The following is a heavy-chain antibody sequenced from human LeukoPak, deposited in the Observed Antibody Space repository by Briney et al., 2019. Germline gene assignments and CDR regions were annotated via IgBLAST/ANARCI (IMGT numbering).Heavy chain of an antibody. CDR3: ARRMATVTDAFDI. J-gene: IGHJ3*02. CDR1: GDSLTSHF. D-gene: IGHD5-24*01. Sequence: SETLSLTCNVSGDSLTSHFWSWIRQAPGKGLEWIGYVFHSGTTNYSPSLKSRVTISLDTSKKQFYLRLASVTAADTAVYYCARRMATVTDAFDIWGRGTMVSVSS. CDR2: VFHSGTT. V-gene: IGHV4-59*08.